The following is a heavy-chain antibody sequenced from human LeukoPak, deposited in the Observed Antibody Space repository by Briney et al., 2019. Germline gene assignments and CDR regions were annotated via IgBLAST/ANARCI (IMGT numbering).Heavy chain of an antibody. J-gene: IGHJ4*02. CDR3: ARPYCSGGSCHDYFDY. V-gene: IGHV1-2*02. CDR1: GYTFTGYY. CDR2: INPHTGGT. Sequence: ASVKVSCKASGYTFTGYYMHWVRQAPGQGLEWMGWINPHTGGTNYAQKFQGRVTMTRDTSINTAYMELGGLTSDDTAVYYCARPYCSGGSCHDYFDYWGQGTLVTVSS. D-gene: IGHD2-15*01.